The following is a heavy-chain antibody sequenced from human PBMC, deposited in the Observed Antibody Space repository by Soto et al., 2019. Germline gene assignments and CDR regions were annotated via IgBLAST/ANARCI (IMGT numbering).Heavy chain of an antibody. D-gene: IGHD6-19*01. J-gene: IGHJ6*02. CDR1: GGTFSSYA. CDR3: ARAYSTGWYDYYYGMDV. V-gene: IGHV1-69*13. CDR2: IIPIFGTA. Sequence: SVKVSCKASGGTFSSYAISWVRQAPGQGLEWMGGIIPIFGTANYAQKFQGRVTITADESTSTAYMELSSLRSEDTAVYYCARAYSTGWYDYYYGMDVWGQGTTVTVSS.